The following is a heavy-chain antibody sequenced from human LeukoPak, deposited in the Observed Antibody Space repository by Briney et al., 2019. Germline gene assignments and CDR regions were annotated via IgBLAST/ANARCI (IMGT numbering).Heavy chain of an antibody. D-gene: IGHD3-3*01. J-gene: IGHJ6*03. CDR2: IYYSGST. Sequence: SETLSLTCTVSGGSISSYYWSWIRQPPGKGLEWIGYIYYSGSTNYNPSLKSRVTISVDTSKNQFSLKLSSVTTADTAVYYCARGWSPVLYYYYYMDVWGKGTTVTISS. CDR1: GGSISSYY. V-gene: IGHV4-59*08. CDR3: ARGWSPVLYYYYYMDV.